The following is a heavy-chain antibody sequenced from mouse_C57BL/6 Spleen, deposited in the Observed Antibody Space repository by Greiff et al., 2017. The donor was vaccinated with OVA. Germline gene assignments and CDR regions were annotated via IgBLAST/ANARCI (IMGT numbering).Heavy chain of an antibody. Sequence: QVQLKQPGAELVRPGSSVKLSCKASGYTFTSYWMHWVQQRPIQGLEWIGHIDPSDSETHYNQKFKDKATLTVDKSSNTAYMQLSSLTSEDSAVYYCARSTVGIDYWGQGTTLTVSS. V-gene: IGHV1-52*01. CDR2: IDPSDSET. CDR1: GYTFTSYW. D-gene: IGHD1-1*01. CDR3: ARSTVGIDY. J-gene: IGHJ2*01.